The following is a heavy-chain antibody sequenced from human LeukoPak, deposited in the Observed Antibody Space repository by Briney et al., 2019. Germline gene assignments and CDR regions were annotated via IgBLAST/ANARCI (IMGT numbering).Heavy chain of an antibody. V-gene: IGHV3-23*01. J-gene: IGHJ4*02. CDR3: AKAMSTDHYDSKGFYRVDFDS. CDR1: GFTFSTYA. CDR2: LSNSGGSGGTT. D-gene: IGHD3-22*01. Sequence: GGSLRLSCAASGFTFSTYAMSWVRQAPGKGLEWVSALSNSGGSGGTTYFADSVKGRFSISRDNSKSTLYPQLSSLTAEDTAVYYCAKAMSTDHYDSKGFYRVDFDSWGQGTLVTVSS.